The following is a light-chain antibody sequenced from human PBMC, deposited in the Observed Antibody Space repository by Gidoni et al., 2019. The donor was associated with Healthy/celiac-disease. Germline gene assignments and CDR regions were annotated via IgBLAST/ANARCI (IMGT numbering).Light chain of an antibody. CDR1: SSNIGSNY. V-gene: IGLV1-47*02. CDR3: AAWDDSLSGYV. CDR2: SNH. J-gene: IGLJ1*01. Sequence: QSVLTQPPSASGTPGQRVTISCSGSSSNIGSNYVYWYQQLPGTAPNLLIYSNHQRPSGVPDRFSGSKSGTSASLATSGLRSEDEADYYCAAWDDSLSGYVFGTGTKVTVL.